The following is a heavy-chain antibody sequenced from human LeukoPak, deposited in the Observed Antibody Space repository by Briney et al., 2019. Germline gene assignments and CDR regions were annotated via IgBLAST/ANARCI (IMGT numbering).Heavy chain of an antibody. Sequence: GGSLRLSCAASGFTFSSYAMSWVRQAPGKGLERVSAISGSGGSTYYADSVKGRFTISRDNSKNTLYLQMNSLRAEDTAVYYCAKGWLQQLDAFDIWGQGTMVTVSS. J-gene: IGHJ3*02. V-gene: IGHV3-23*01. CDR2: ISGSGGST. CDR1: GFTFSSYA. D-gene: IGHD6-13*01. CDR3: AKGWLQQLDAFDI.